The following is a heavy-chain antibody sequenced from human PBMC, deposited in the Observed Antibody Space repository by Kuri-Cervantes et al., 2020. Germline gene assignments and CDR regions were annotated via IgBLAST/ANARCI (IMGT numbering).Heavy chain of an antibody. CDR3: ARVFVEAAASTQTFDP. Sequence: GSLRLSCTVSGGSISSYYWSWIRQPPGKGLEWIGYIYYSGSTNYNPSLKSQVTISVDTSKNQFSLKLSSVTAADTAVYYCARVFVEAAASTQTFDPWGQGTLVTVSS. CDR2: IYYSGST. V-gene: IGHV4-59*01. J-gene: IGHJ5*02. D-gene: IGHD6-13*01. CDR1: GGSISSYY.